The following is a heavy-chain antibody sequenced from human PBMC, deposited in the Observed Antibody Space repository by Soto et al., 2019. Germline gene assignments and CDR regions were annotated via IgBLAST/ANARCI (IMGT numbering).Heavy chain of an antibody. CDR1: GGSTSGYY. D-gene: IGHD3-10*01. Sequence: SETLSLTCTVSGGSTSGYYWSWIRQSPGKGLEWIGYIYYSGSTYYNPSLKSRVTISVDTSKNQFSLKLSSVTAADTAVFYCARHLRGDSDYYYYMDVWGKGTTVTVSS. CDR3: ARHLRGDSDYYYYMDV. J-gene: IGHJ6*03. CDR2: IYYSGST. V-gene: IGHV4-59*08.